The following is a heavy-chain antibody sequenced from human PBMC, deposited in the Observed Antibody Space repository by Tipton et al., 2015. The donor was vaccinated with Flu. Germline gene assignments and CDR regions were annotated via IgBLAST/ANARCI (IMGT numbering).Heavy chain of an antibody. CDR1: GGSISSYY. V-gene: IGHV4-59*08. Sequence: GLVKPSETLSLTCTVSGGSISSYYWSWIRQPPGKGLEWIGYIYYSGSTNYNPSLKSRVTISVDTSKNQFSLKLSSVTAADTAVYYCARQSRDYGDYGLDYWGQGTLVTVSS. CDR2: IYYSGST. CDR3: ARQSRDYGDYGLDY. D-gene: IGHD4-17*01. J-gene: IGHJ4*02.